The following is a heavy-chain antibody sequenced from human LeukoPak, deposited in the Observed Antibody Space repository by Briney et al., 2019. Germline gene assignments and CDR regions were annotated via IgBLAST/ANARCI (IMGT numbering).Heavy chain of an antibody. CDR2: IFYGGST. Sequence: SETLSLTCSVSGGSISSSSYYWAWLRQPPGKGLEWIGSIFYGGSTYYNPSLKSRVIISVDTSKNQFSLTLSSVTAADTAVYYCARQPRNVDSAMNGDFWGQGSLVTVSS. V-gene: IGHV4-39*07. CDR3: ARQPRNVDSAMNGDF. CDR1: GGSISSSSYY. D-gene: IGHD5-18*01. J-gene: IGHJ4*02.